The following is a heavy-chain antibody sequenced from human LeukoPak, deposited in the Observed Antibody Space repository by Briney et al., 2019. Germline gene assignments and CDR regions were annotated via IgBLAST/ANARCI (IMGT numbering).Heavy chain of an antibody. J-gene: IGHJ5*02. CDR3: ASGTYRFDP. V-gene: IGHV4-59*11. CDR2: IYYSGTT. D-gene: IGHD1-1*01. CDR1: GGSISSHY. Sequence: SEALSLTCTVSGGSISSHYWSWIRQPPGKGLEWIGYIYYSGTTNYNPSLKGRVSISVDTSKNQFSLKLSSVTAADTAVYYCASGTYRFDPWGQGTLVTVSS.